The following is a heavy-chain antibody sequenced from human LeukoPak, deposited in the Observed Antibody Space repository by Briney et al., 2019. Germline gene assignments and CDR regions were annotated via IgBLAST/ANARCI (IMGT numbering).Heavy chain of an antibody. D-gene: IGHD3-22*01. CDR3: AREKQYYYDSSGYPNCYDY. CDR1: GFTFSSYA. CDR2: ISYDGSNK. Sequence: GGSLRLSCAASGFTFSSYAMHWVRQAPGKGLEWVAVISYDGSNKYYADSVKGRFTISRDNAKNSLYLQMNSLRAEDTAVYYCAREKQYYYDSSGYPNCYDYWGQGTLVTVSS. J-gene: IGHJ4*02. V-gene: IGHV3-30*04.